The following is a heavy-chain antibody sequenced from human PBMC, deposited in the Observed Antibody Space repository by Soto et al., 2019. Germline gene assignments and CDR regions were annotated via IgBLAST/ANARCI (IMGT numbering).Heavy chain of an antibody. CDR3: ASGGMEWLRTDCSGGSCYDLDY. Sequence: QVQLVQSGAEVKKPGSSVKVSCKASGGTFSSYAISWVRQAPGQGLEWMGGIIPIFGTANYAQKFQGRVTITADESTSTAYMELSSLRSEDTAVYYCASGGMEWLRTDCSGGSCYDLDYWGQGTLVTVSS. D-gene: IGHD2-15*01. J-gene: IGHJ4*02. CDR1: GGTFSSYA. CDR2: IIPIFGTA. V-gene: IGHV1-69*12.